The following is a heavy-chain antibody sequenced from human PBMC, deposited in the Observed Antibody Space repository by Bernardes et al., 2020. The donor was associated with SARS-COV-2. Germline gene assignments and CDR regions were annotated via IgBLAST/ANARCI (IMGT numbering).Heavy chain of an antibody. CDR1: GFSFDDYG. D-gene: IGHD3-22*01. CDR2: INWNGGST. Sequence: GGSLRLSCAASGFSFDDYGMSWVRQAPGKGLEWVSGINWNGGSTAYADSVKGRFTISRDNAKNSLYLQMNSLRAEDTALYHCARSPAYYYDSSGYIHPLDYWGQGTLVTVSS. V-gene: IGHV3-20*01. CDR3: ARSPAYYYDSSGYIHPLDY. J-gene: IGHJ4*02.